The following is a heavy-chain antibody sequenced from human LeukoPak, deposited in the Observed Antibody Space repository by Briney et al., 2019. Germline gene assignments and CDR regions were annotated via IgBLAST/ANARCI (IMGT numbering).Heavy chain of an antibody. CDR3: ARQQFMITFGGVIAGDGYFDY. J-gene: IGHJ4*02. CDR2: IYYSGST. V-gene: IGHV4-39*01. Sequence: SETLSLTCTVSGGSISSSSYYWGWIRQPPGKGLEWIGSIYYSGSTYYNPSLKSRVTISVDTSKNQFSLKLSSVTAADTAVYYCARQQFMITFGGVIAGDGYFDYWGQGTPVTVSS. CDR1: GGSISSSSYY. D-gene: IGHD3-16*02.